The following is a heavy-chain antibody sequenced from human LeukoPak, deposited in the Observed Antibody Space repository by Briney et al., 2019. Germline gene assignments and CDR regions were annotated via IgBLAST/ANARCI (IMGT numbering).Heavy chain of an antibody. CDR1: GFTFSSYS. V-gene: IGHV3-30-3*01. CDR3: AKVMPPGRIRFYSYYMDV. D-gene: IGHD2-15*01. J-gene: IGHJ6*03. CDR2: ISYDGSNK. Sequence: PGRSLRLSCAASGFTFSSYSMCWVRQAPGKGLEWVTVISYDGSNKYYADSVKGRFTISRDKSKNTLSLQMNGLRVEDTAVYYCAKVMPPGRIRFYSYYMDVWGKGTTVTVS.